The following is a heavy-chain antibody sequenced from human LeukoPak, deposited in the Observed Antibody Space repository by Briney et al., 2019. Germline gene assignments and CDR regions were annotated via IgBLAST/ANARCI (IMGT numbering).Heavy chain of an antibody. D-gene: IGHD3-10*01. J-gene: IGHJ4*02. CDR3: ARNYYGSGSYEVYFDY. V-gene: IGHV4-59*01. CDR2: IYYSGST. Sequence: PSETLSLTCTVSGGSISSYYWSWIRQPPGKGLEWIGYIYYSGSTNYNPSLKSRVTISVDTSKNQFSLKLSSVTAADTAVYYCARNYYGSGSYEVYFDYWGQGTLVTVSS. CDR1: GGSISSYY.